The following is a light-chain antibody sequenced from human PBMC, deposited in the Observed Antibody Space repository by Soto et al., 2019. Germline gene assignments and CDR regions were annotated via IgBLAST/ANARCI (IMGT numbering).Light chain of an antibody. J-gene: IGKJ4*01. V-gene: IGKV3-20*01. CDR3: QQHGSS. CDR2: GAS. CDR1: QSVSSDY. Sequence: ERVLTQSPGTLSLSPGERATLSRRASQSVSSDYLAWYQQKPGQPPRLLIYGASSRATGVPERFSGSGSGTDFTLTISSLEPEDFAVYYCQQHGSSFXGGTKVDIK.